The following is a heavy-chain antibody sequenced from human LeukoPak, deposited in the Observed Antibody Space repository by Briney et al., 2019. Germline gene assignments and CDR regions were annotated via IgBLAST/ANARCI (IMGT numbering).Heavy chain of an antibody. V-gene: IGHV4-31*03. CDR2: IYYSGST. CDR1: GGSISSDGYY. D-gene: IGHD3-22*01. Sequence: SETLSLTCTVSGGSISSDGYYWSWIRQPPGKGLEWIGYIYYSGSTYYNPSLNSRVTISVDTSKNQFSLKLSSVTAADTAVYYCARDLGYYYDSSGPGGNWFDPWGQGTLVTVSS. J-gene: IGHJ5*02. CDR3: ARDLGYYYDSSGPGGNWFDP.